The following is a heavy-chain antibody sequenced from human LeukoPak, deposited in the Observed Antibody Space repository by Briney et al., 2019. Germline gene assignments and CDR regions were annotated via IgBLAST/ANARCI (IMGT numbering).Heavy chain of an antibody. V-gene: IGHV3-30*03. J-gene: IGHJ5*02. CDR3: ARDYEYDSTGYWFDH. D-gene: IGHD3-22*01. Sequence: GRSLRLSCAASGFTFSSYGMHWVRQAPGKGLEWVAVVTYDGGNKDYADSVKGRFTISRDNSKNTLYLQMNSLRAEDTAIYFCARDYEYDSTGYWFDHWGQGTLVTVSS. CDR2: VTYDGGNK. CDR1: GFTFSSYG.